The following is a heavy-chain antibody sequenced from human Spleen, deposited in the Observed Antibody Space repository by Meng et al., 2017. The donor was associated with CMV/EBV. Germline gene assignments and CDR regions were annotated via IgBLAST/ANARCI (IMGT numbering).Heavy chain of an antibody. Sequence: GESLKISCAASGFTFSSYSMNWVRQAPGKGLEWVSSISSSSSYIYYADSVKGRFTISRDNAKNSLYLQMNSLRAEDTAVYYCTRDIYDRSGYYYWDCWGQGTLVIVSS. J-gene: IGHJ4*02. CDR2: ISSSSSYI. V-gene: IGHV3-21*01. CDR3: TRDIYDRSGYYYWDC. D-gene: IGHD3-22*01. CDR1: GFTFSSYS.